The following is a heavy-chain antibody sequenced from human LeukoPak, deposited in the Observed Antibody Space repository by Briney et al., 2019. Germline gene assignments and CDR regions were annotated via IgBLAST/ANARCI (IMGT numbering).Heavy chain of an antibody. CDR1: GGTFSSYA. Sequence: GASVKVPCKASGGTFSSYAISWVRQAPGQGLEWMGGIIPIFGTANYAQKFQGRVTITADESTSTAYMELSSLRSEDTAVYYCARGVVGKRAAAGTNNWFDPWGQGTLVTVSS. CDR2: IIPIFGTA. J-gene: IGHJ5*02. V-gene: IGHV1-69*13. D-gene: IGHD6-13*01. CDR3: ARGVVGKRAAAGTNNWFDP.